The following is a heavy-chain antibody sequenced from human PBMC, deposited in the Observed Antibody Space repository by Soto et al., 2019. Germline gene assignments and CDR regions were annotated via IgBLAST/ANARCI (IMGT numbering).Heavy chain of an antibody. V-gene: IGHV3-33*01. CDR3: ARDLNSVYSSGWGHFDY. CDR1: GFTFSSYG. D-gene: IGHD6-19*01. Sequence: GGSLRLSCAASGFTFSSYGMHWVRQAPGKGLEWVAVIWYDGSNKYYADSVKGRFTISRDNSKNTLYLQMNSLRAEDTAVYYCARDLNSVYSSGWGHFDYWGQGTLVTVSS. CDR2: IWYDGSNK. J-gene: IGHJ4*02.